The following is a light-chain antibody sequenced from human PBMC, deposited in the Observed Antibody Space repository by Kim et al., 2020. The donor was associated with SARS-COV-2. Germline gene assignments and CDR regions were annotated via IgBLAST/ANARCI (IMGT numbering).Light chain of an antibody. CDR1: SGSIASNY. Sequence: NFMLTQPHSVSESPGKTVTISCTGSSGSIASNYVQWYQQRPGSAPTTVIYEVNQRPSGVPDRFSGSIDSSSNSASLTISGLKTEDEADYYCQSYDSSNLNWVFGGGTQLTVL. CDR3: QSYDSSNLNWV. J-gene: IGLJ3*02. V-gene: IGLV6-57*02. CDR2: EVN.